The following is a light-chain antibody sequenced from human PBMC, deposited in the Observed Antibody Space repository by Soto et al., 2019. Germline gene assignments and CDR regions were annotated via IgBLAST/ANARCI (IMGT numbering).Light chain of an antibody. Sequence: EVVMTQSPATLSVSPGERATLSCRASQTVRDNLGWYQQKPGQPPRLLIYGASSRATGIPDRFSGSGSGTDFTLTISRLEPEDFAVYYCQMYGSAPPGTFGQGTKVDI. J-gene: IGKJ1*01. V-gene: IGKV3-20*01. CDR3: QMYGSAPPGT. CDR1: QTVRDN. CDR2: GAS.